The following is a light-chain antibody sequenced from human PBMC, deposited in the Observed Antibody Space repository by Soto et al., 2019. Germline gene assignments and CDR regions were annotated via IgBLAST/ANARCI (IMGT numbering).Light chain of an antibody. V-gene: IGKV2-28*01. CDR2: LGS. CDR3: MQTLQTPFT. CDR1: QSLLHSNGYNY. J-gene: IGKJ2*01. Sequence: DIVMTQSPLSLPVTPGEPASISCRSSQSLLHSNGYNYLHWYLQKPGQSPQLLIYLGSNRASGVPDRFSGSGLGTYFTLKISRVEAEDVGVYYCMQTLQTPFTFGQGTKLEIK.